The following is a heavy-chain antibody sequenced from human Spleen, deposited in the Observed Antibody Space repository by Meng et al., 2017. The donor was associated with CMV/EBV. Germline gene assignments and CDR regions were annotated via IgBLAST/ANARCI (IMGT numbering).Heavy chain of an antibody. CDR3: AREATYGKVFES. CDR2: ISWDGSRG. Sequence: GGSLRLSCAASGFTFDDYVMHWVRQPPGKGLEWVSLISWDGSRGYYGDSVKGRFTISRDNSKKSLYLQMDSLRPEDTARYYCAREATYGKVFESWGQGTVVTVSS. CDR1: GFTFDDYV. D-gene: IGHD3-10*01. J-gene: IGHJ4*02. V-gene: IGHV3-43D*03.